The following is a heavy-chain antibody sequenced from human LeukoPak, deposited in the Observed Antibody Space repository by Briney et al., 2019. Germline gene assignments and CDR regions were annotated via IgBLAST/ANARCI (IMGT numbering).Heavy chain of an antibody. J-gene: IGHJ2*01. CDR1: GFTFSNYG. V-gene: IGHV3-30*03. D-gene: IGHD6-13*01. Sequence: GRSLRLSCAASGFTFSNYGMHWVRQAPGKGLEWVAVISYDGSNKYYAGSVKGRFTISRDNAKNSLYLQMNSLRAEDTAVYYCASSSSSWYWHFDLWGRGTLVTVSS. CDR2: ISYDGSNK. CDR3: ASSSSSWYWHFDL.